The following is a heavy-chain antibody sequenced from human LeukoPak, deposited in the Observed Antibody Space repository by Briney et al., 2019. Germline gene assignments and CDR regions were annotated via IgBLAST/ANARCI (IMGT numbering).Heavy chain of an antibody. CDR1: GASFSGYF. CDR2: IKYDGTT. D-gene: IGHD4-17*01. Sequence: SETLSLTCAVPGASFSGYFWNWIRQSPEKGLEWIGEIKYDGTTNYNPSLTSRVTMSIDKATNQFHLKVTSLTAADTAVYYCARGPDYYGDYISWFPDAFHTWGQGTLVSVSP. CDR3: ARGPDYYGDYISWFPDAFHT. J-gene: IGHJ3*02. V-gene: IGHV4-34*01.